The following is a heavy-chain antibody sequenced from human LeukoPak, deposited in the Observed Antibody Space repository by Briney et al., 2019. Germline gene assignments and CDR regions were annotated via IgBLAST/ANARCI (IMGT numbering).Heavy chain of an antibody. CDR2: ISSSGSYI. J-gene: IGHJ3*02. CDR3: ARASDHDWGSYRWDAFGI. Sequence: PGGSLRLSCAASTFTFSSYTMNWVRQAPGTGLEWVSSISSSGSYIYYADSLKGRSTVSRDNARKSLYLQMNSLRAEDTAVYYCARASDHDWGSYRWDAFGIWGQGTMVTVSS. V-gene: IGHV3-21*01. D-gene: IGHD3-16*02. CDR1: TFTFSSYT.